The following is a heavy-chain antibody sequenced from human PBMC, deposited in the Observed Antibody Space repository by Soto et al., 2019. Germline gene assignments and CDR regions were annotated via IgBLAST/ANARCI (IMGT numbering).Heavy chain of an antibody. CDR1: GYTFTSYY. V-gene: IGHV1-46*01. CDR3: ARADVTYYFDY. D-gene: IGHD4-4*01. J-gene: IGHJ4*02. Sequence: ASVKVSCKASGYTFTSYYMLWVRQAPGQGLEWMGIINPSGGSTSYAQKFQGRVTMTRDTSTSTVYMELSSLRSEDTAVYYCARADVTYYFDYWGQGTLVTVSS. CDR2: INPSGGST.